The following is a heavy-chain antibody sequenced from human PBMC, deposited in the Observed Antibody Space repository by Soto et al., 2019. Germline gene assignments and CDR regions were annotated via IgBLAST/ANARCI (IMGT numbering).Heavy chain of an antibody. CDR1: GFTFSSYV. Sequence: QVQLVESGGGVVQPGRSLRLSCAASGFTFSSYVMHWVRQAPGKGLEWVALIWYDGSNKYYGDSVKGRFTVSRDNSKNTLYQQMNSLRAEDTALYYCARGGNTGDYYIMDVWGRGTTVTVSS. V-gene: IGHV3-33*01. CDR3: ARGGNTGDYYIMDV. J-gene: IGHJ6*02. D-gene: IGHD1-26*01. CDR2: IWYDGSNK.